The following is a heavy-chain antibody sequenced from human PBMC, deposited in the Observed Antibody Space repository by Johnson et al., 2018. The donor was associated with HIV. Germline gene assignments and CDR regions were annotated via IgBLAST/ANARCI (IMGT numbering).Heavy chain of an antibody. CDR1: GFTFSDYY. J-gene: IGHJ3*02. V-gene: IGHV3-11*04. D-gene: IGHD7-27*01. CDR3: ARGSGVGAFDI. CDR2: ISSSGSTI. Sequence: QVLLVESGGGLVKPGGSLRLSCAASGFTFSDYYMSWIRQAPGQGLEWVSYISSSGSTIYYAASVKGRFTISRDNSKNTLYLQMSSRRVEDTAVYYCARGSGVGAFDIWGQGTMVTVSS.